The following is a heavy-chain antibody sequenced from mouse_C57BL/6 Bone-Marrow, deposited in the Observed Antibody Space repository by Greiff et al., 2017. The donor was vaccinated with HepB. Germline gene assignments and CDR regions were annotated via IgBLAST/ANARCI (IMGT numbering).Heavy chain of an antibody. CDR2: SRNKANDYTT. V-gene: IGHV7-1*01. CDR1: GFTFSDFY. Sequence: EVKLVESGGGLVQSGRSLRLSCATSGFTFSDFYMEWVRQAPGKGLEWIAASRNKANDYTTEYSASVKGRVIVSRDTSQSILYLQMNALRAEDTAIYYCARGLYGSSFHWYFDVWGTGTTVTVSS. J-gene: IGHJ1*03. D-gene: IGHD1-1*01. CDR3: ARGLYGSSFHWYFDV.